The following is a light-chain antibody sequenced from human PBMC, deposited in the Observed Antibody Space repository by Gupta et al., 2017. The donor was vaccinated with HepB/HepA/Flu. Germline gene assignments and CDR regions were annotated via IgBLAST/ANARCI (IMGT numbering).Light chain of an antibody. Sequence: VLTQSPGTLSLSPGERATLSCRASQSVRSSYLAWYQQKPGQAPRLLIYGASSRATDIPDRFSGSGSGTEFTLTISRLEPEDFAVYYCLQDLSSPVTFGQGTRMEIE. J-gene: IGKJ5*01. V-gene: IGKV3-20*01. CDR2: GAS. CDR3: LQDLSSPVT. CDR1: QSVRSSY.